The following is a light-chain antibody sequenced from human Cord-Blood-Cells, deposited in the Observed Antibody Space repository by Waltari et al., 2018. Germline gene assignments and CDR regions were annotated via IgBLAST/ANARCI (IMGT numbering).Light chain of an antibody. CDR2: KAS. V-gene: IGKV1-5*03. CDR1: QSISSW. Sequence: DIQMTQSPSTLSASVGDRVTITCRASQSISSWLAWYQQKPGKVPKLLIYKASSLESGVPSRFSGSGSMTEFTLTISSLQPDDFATYYCQQYNSYSPRTFGQGTKVEIK. J-gene: IGKJ1*01. CDR3: QQYNSYSPRT.